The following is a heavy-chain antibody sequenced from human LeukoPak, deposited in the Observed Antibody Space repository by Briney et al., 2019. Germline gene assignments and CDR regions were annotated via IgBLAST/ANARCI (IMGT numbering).Heavy chain of an antibody. D-gene: IGHD4-17*01. CDR2: ITTDGGRT. CDR1: GFTFSSFR. CDR3: AREPAFGDLDY. J-gene: IGHJ4*02. V-gene: IGHV3-64*01. Sequence: PGGSLRPSCVASGFTFSSFRMHWVRQAPGKGLEYVSAITTDGGRTFYVNSVEGRFTVSRDNSKNTLYLQMGGLRTEDTAVYYCAREPAFGDLDYWGQGTLVTVSS.